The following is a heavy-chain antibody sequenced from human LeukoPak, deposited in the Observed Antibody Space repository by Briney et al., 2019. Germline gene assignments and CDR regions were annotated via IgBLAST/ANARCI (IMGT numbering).Heavy chain of an antibody. CDR3: ARGEIVGATTGVDY. Sequence: GRSLRLSCAASGFTFSSYAMHWVRQAPGKGPEWVAVISYDGSNKYYADSVKGRFTISRDNSKNTLYLQMNSLRAEDTAVYYCARGEIVGATTGVDYWGQGTLVTVSS. CDR1: GFTFSSYA. J-gene: IGHJ4*02. CDR2: ISYDGSNK. D-gene: IGHD1-26*01. V-gene: IGHV3-30-3*01.